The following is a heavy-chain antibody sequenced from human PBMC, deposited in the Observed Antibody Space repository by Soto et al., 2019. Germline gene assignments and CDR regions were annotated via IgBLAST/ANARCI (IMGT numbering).Heavy chain of an antibody. Sequence: SVKVSCKASGSTFSSYAISWVRQAPGQGLEWMGGIIPIFGTANYAQKFQGRVTITADESTSTAYMELSSLRSEDTAVYYCARAEEVITISQAGMDVWGQGTTVTVSS. CDR3: ARAEEVITISQAGMDV. V-gene: IGHV1-69*13. CDR1: GSTFSSYA. D-gene: IGHD3-22*01. J-gene: IGHJ6*02. CDR2: IIPIFGTA.